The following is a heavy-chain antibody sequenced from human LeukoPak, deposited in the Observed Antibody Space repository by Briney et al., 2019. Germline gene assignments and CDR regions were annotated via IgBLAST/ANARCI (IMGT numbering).Heavy chain of an antibody. Sequence: ASVKVSCKASGYTFTGFYMHWVRQAPGQGLEWMGWINPNSGDTNYAQKFQGWVTMTRDTSISTAYMELSRLRSDDTAVYYCARAVRWSYYFDYWGQGTLVTVSS. J-gene: IGHJ4*02. CDR3: ARAVRWSYYFDY. V-gene: IGHV1-2*04. CDR2: INPNSGDT. D-gene: IGHD5-24*01. CDR1: GYTFTGFY.